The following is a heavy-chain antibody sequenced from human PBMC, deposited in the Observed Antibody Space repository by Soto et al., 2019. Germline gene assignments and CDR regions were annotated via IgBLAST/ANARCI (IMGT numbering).Heavy chain of an antibody. CDR3: ERDRFGLARFYYFDY. D-gene: IGHD3-3*01. V-gene: IGHV3-7*01. J-gene: IGHJ4*02. CDR2: IKQDGSEK. CDR1: GFTFSSYS. Sequence: QPGGSLSLSCSVSGFTFSSYSMAWGRQAPGKGLEWVATIKQDGSEKYYVDSVKGRLTISRDNAKNSLYLQMNSLGAEDTAVYYCERDRFGLARFYYFDYWGLGTLVTVSS.